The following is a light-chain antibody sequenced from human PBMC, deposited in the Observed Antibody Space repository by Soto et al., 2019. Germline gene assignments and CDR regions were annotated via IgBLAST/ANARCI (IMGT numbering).Light chain of an antibody. CDR3: QHYNSYWT. J-gene: IGKJ1*01. Sequence: DIQMTQSPSTLSASVGDRVTITCRASHSISSWLAWYQQKPGKAPKLLIYKASSLESGVPSRFSGSGSGTEFTLTISSLQPDDFATYYCQHYNSYWTFGQGTKVAIK. CDR2: KAS. V-gene: IGKV1-5*03. CDR1: HSISSW.